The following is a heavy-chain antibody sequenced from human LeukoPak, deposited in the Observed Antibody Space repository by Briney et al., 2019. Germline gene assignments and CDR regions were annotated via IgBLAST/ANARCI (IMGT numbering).Heavy chain of an antibody. CDR3: ARSTVLTGTIDY. V-gene: IGHV7-4-1*02. CDR1: GYTFTSYA. D-gene: IGHD3-9*01. Sequence: GASVKVSCKASGYTFTSYAMNWVRQAPGQGLEWMGWINTNTGNPTYAQGFTGRFVFSLDISVSTAYLQISSLKAEDTAVYYCARSTVLTGTIDYWGQGTLVTVSS. J-gene: IGHJ4*02. CDR2: INTNTGNP.